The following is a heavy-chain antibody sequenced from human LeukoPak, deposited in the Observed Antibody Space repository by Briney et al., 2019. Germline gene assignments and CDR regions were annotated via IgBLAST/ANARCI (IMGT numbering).Heavy chain of an antibody. Sequence: GGSLRLSCAAPGFTISSYSMNWVRQAPGKGLEWDSSISSSSSYIYYADSVKGRFTISRDNAKNSLYLQMNSLRAEDTAVYYCARDPGWEQWQNWFDPWGQGTLVTVSS. CDR1: GFTISSYS. CDR3: ARDPGWEQWQNWFDP. V-gene: IGHV3-21*01. D-gene: IGHD6-19*01. CDR2: ISSSSSYI. J-gene: IGHJ5*02.